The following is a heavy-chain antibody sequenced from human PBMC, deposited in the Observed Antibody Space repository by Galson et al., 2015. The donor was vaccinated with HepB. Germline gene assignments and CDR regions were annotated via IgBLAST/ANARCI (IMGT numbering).Heavy chain of an antibody. CDR3: STDRSRLGGWKYDAFDI. CDR1: GDTLFDLY. CDR2: FVPADGES. D-gene: IGHD6-19*01. Sequence: CKAFGDTLFDLYNYCGRHAPAKGVQRMVGFVPADGESNYAQKFQGRVTMTEDTSTDTAYMEVSSVRSEDTAVYYCSTDRSRLGGWKYDAFDIWGQGIMVTVSS. V-gene: IGHV1-24*01. J-gene: IGHJ3*02.